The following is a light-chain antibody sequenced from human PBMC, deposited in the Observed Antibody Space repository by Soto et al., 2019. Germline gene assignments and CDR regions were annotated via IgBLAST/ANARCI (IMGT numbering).Light chain of an antibody. V-gene: IGLV2-23*02. J-gene: IGLJ3*02. CDR3: RSYAGSSIFVV. CDR1: SSDIGSYDR. Sequence: QSALTQPASVSGSPGQSIIISCTGTSSDIGSYDRVSWYQRHPGKAPKLIIYEDSRRPSGISDRFSGSKSGNTASLAISGLQAEDEADYFCRSYAGSSIFVVFGGGTKLTVL. CDR2: EDS.